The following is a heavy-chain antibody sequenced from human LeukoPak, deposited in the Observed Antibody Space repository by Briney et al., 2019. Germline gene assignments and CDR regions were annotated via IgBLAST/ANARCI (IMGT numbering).Heavy chain of an antibody. CDR2: IYYSGST. J-gene: IGHJ4*02. Sequence: PAEPESLTCTVSGGSISSSSFYWGRIRQPPGKGLEWIGSIYYSGSTYYNPSLKSRVAISLYTSKNQFSLKLISVTAADTAVYYCARGTLYYYGSGSYAWYFDYWGQGTMVTVSS. V-gene: IGHV4-39*07. CDR3: ARGTLYYYGSGSYAWYFDY. CDR1: GGSISSSSFY. D-gene: IGHD3-10*01.